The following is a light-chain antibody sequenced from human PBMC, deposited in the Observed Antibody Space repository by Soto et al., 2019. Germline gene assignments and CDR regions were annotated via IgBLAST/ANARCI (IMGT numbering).Light chain of an antibody. CDR2: VAS. CDR3: QQYNSYSPT. Sequence: DIQMTQSPSSLSASVGDRVTIACRASQSIGSFLNWHQQKPGKAPNVLINVASTLRSGVPSRFSGSGSGTDFTLTISCLQSGDSATYYCQQYNSYSPTFGQGTKVDI. V-gene: IGKV1-5*01. CDR1: QSIGSF. J-gene: IGKJ1*01.